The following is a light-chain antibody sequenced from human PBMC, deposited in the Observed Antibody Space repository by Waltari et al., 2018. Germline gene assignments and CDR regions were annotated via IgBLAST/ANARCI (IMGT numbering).Light chain of an antibody. CDR1: GSDVGGYDY. CDR2: VLY. J-gene: IGLJ2*01. V-gene: IGLV2-14*01. Sequence: QSALTQPASVSGSPGQAIIISCTGTGSDVGGYDYVSWYQQYPGKAPRLIIYVLYNRPSGVSNRCSGSKSDNTASLTIAGLQAEDESVYYCSSYTSSGVVFGGGTKLTVL. CDR3: SSYTSSGVV.